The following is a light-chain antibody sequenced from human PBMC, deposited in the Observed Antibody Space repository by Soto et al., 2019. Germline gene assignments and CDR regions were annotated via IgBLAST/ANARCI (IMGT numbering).Light chain of an antibody. V-gene: IGKV1-39*01. CDR3: QQTYSPPFT. Sequence: DIQMTQSPSSLSASVGDRVTITCRASHTFSSFLNWYQQKRGKPPTLLIYGAFNLRSGVPSRFAGSGGGVEFRLTISSLQPGDFATYYCQQTYSPPFTFGQGTSLELK. CDR1: HTFSSF. CDR2: GAF. J-gene: IGKJ2*01.